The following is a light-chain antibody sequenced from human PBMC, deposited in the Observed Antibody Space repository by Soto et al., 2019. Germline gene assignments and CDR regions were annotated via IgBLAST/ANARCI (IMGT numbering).Light chain of an antibody. CDR3: QQSYSTPYT. Sequence: DIQMTQSPSSLSASVGDIVTITCRSSQSTSSYFNWYQQKPGKAPKLLIYAASSFQSGVPSRFSGSGSGTDFTLTISSLQPEDFANYYCQQSYSTPYTFGQGTKLEIQ. CDR1: QSTSSY. J-gene: IGKJ2*01. CDR2: AAS. V-gene: IGKV1-39*01.